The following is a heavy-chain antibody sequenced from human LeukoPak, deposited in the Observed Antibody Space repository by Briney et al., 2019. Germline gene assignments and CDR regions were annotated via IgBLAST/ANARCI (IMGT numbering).Heavy chain of an antibody. D-gene: IGHD6-6*01. V-gene: IGHV3-30*02. CDR3: AKDRLGSRSSPRHFDY. Sequence: PGGSLRLSCTLSILPFNIYHMHCPRQAPGKGLEWVAFIRYDGSNKYYADSVKGRFTISRDNSKNTLYLQINSLRAEDTSVYYCAKDRLGSRSSPRHFDYSGQGTLVTVSS. CDR1: ILPFNIYH. CDR2: IRYDGSNK. J-gene: IGHJ4*02.